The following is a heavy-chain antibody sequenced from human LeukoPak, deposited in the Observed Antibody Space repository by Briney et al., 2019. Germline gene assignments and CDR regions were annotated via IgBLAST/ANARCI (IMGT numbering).Heavy chain of an antibody. CDR1: GFTFTSSA. V-gene: IGHV1-58*02. CDR3: ARQAYSSSFYGMDV. J-gene: IGHJ6*02. CDR2: IVVGSGNT. Sequence: GTSVKVSCKASGFTFTSSAMQWVRQARGQRLEWIGWIVVGSGNTNYAQKFQERVTITRDTSASTAYMELSSLRSEDTAVYYCARQAYSSSFYGMDVWGQGTTVTVSS. D-gene: IGHD6-13*01.